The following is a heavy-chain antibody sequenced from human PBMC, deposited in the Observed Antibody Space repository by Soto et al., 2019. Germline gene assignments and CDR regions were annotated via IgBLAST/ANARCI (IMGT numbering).Heavy chain of an antibody. J-gene: IGHJ5*02. D-gene: IGHD6-6*01. CDR2: INGDGSST. V-gene: IGHV3-74*01. Sequence: EVQLVESGGGLVQPGGSLRLSCAASGFTFSSFWMHWVRQVPGKGLVWVSRINGDGSSTSYADSVKGRFTIARDNAKNTLYLQMNSLRAEDTAVYYCLREGRGVRRPWGQGILVTVSS. CDR3: LREGRGVRRP. CDR1: GFTFSSFW.